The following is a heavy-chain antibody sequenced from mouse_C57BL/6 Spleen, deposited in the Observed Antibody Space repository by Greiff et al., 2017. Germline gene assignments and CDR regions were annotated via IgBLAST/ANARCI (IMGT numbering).Heavy chain of an antibody. CDR3: TSFYYGNPGSP. V-gene: IGHV1-15*01. D-gene: IGHD2-1*01. Sequence: VQRVESGAELVRPGASVTLSCKASGYTFTDYEMHWVKQTPVHGLEWIGAIDPETGGTAYNQKFKGKAILTADKSSSTAYMELRSLTSEDSAVYYCTSFYYGNPGSPWGQGTLVTVSA. J-gene: IGHJ3*01. CDR1: GYTFTDYE. CDR2: IDPETGGT.